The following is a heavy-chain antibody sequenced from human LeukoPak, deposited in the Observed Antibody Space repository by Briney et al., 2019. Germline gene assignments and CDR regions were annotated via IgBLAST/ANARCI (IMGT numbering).Heavy chain of an antibody. V-gene: IGHV4-34*01. Sequence: TASETLSLTCAVYGGSFSGYYWSWIRQPPGKGLEWIGEINHSGSTNYNPSLKSRVTISVDTSKNQFSLKLSSVTAADTAVYYCARRVLLWFGESRKTNWFDPWGQGTLVTVSS. D-gene: IGHD3-10*01. J-gene: IGHJ5*02. CDR2: INHSGST. CDR3: ARRVLLWFGESRKTNWFDP. CDR1: GGSFSGYY.